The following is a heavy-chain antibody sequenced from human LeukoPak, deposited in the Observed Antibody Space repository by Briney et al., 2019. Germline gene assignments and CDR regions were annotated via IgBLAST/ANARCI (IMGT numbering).Heavy chain of an antibody. D-gene: IGHD3-16*02. CDR3: ARDLGLYDYVWGSYRGGYYFDY. J-gene: IGHJ4*02. CDR2: ISAYNGNT. V-gene: IGHV1-18*01. CDR1: GGTFSSYA. Sequence: ASVEVSCKASGGTFSSYAISWVRQAPGQGLEWMGWISAYNGNTNYAQKLQGRVTMTTDTSTSTAYMELRSLRSDDTVVYYCARDLGLYDYVWGSYRGGYYFDYWGQGTLVTVSS.